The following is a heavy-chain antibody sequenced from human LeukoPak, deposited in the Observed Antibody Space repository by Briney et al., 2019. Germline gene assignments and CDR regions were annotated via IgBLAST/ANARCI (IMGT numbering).Heavy chain of an antibody. CDR2: ISSSSSYI. Sequence: GGSLRLTCAASGFTFSSYSMNWVRQAPGKGLEWVSSISSSSSYIYYADSLKGRFTISRDNAKKSVYLQMNSLRAEDTAVYYCARGALDAATPFDSWGQGTLVTVSS. CDR3: ARGALDAATPFDS. D-gene: IGHD2-15*01. V-gene: IGHV3-21*01. CDR1: GFTFSSYS. J-gene: IGHJ5*01.